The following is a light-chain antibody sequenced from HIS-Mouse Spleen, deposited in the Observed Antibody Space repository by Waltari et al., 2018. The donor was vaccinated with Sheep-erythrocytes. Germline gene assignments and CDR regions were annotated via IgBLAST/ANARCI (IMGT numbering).Light chain of an antibody. J-gene: IGLJ1*01. CDR3: CSYAGSYNHV. CDR2: DVS. Sequence: QSALTQPPSVSGSPGPSVPIPCTGTSSDVGGYHYVSWYQQHPGKAPNLMIYDVSKRPSGVPDRFSGSKSGNTASLTISGLQAEDEADYYCCSYAGSYNHVFATGTKVTVL. V-gene: IGLV2-11*01. CDR1: SSDVGGYHY.